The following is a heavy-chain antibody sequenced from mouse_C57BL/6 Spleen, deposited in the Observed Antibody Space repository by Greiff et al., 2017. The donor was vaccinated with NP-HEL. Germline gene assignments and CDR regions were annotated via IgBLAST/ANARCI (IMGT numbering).Heavy chain of an antibody. CDR3: ARWGLLLRFDAY. D-gene: IGHD1-1*01. CDR2: IYPGDGDT. Sequence: QVQLQQSGPELVKPGASVQISCKASGYAFSSSWMNWVKQRPGKGLEWIGRIYPGDGDTHYNGKFKGKATLTADKSSSTAYMPLSSLTSEDSAVYFCARWGLLLRFDAYWGQGTLVTVSA. CDR1: GYAFSSSW. V-gene: IGHV1-82*01. J-gene: IGHJ3*01.